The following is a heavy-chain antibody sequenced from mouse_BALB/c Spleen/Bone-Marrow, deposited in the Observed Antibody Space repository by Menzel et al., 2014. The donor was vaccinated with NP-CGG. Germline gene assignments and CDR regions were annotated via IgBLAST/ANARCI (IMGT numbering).Heavy chain of an antibody. Sequence: ASGFNIKDTYMHWVKQRPEQGLEWIGRIDPANGNTKYDPKFQGKATITADTSSNTAYLQLSSLTSEDTAVYYCARYYYGYYFDYWGQGTTLTVSS. CDR3: ARYYYGYYFDY. CDR1: GFNIKDTY. V-gene: IGHV14-3*02. J-gene: IGHJ2*01. CDR2: IDPANGNT. D-gene: IGHD1-2*01.